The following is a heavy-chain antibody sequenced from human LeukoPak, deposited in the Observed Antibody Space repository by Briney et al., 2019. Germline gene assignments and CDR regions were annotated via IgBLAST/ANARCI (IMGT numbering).Heavy chain of an antibody. CDR3: AKGGPYEIAVAGTFDY. CDR1: GFTFSSYA. J-gene: IGHJ4*02. V-gene: IGHV3-23*01. Sequence: GGSLRLSCAASGFTFSSYAMSWVRQAPGKGLEWVSGISDSGGSTYYADSVKGRFTISRDNAKNSLYLQMNSLRAEDTALYYCAKGGPYEIAVAGTFDYWGQGTLVTVSS. D-gene: IGHD6-19*01. CDR2: ISDSGGST.